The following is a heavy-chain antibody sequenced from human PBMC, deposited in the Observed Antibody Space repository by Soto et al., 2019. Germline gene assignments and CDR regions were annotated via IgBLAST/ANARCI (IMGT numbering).Heavy chain of an antibody. CDR1: GFTFSSYA. D-gene: IGHD3-10*01. V-gene: IGHV3-23*01. CDR3: AKGGGDYGSGSYPFWY. J-gene: IGHJ4*02. Sequence: EVQLLESGGGLVQPGGSLRLSCAASGFTFSSYAMSWVRQAPGKGLEWVSGISSSGGSTYYADSVKGRFTISRDNSKNTLYLQMNCLSAEDTAVYYCAKGGGDYGSGSYPFWYWGQGTLVTVSS. CDR2: ISSSGGST.